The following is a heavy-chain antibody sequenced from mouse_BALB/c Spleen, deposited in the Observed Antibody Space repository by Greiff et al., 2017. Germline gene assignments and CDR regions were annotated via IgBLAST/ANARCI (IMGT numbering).Heavy chain of an antibody. D-gene: IGHD2-3*01. J-gene: IGHJ2*01. V-gene: IGHV3-2*02. Sequence: EVQLQQSGPGLVKPSQSLSLTCTVTGYSITSDYAWKWIRQFPGNKLEWMGYISYSGSTSYNPSLKGRIYITRDTSKNQLFLQLNSVTTEDTATFYCAREGWFIDYWGEGTTLTVSS. CDR1: GYSITSDYA. CDR3: AREGWFIDY. CDR2: ISYSGST.